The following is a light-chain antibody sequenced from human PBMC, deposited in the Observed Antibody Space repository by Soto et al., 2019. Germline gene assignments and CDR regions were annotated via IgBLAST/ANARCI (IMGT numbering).Light chain of an antibody. J-gene: IGKJ2*01. Sequence: VLTQSPDTLSLSPGERASLSCRASQSLSSDFLAWYQQRPGQAPRLLIYGASSRATGIPDRFSGSGSGTDFTLTISRLEPEDFAVYYCQQYDSSSYTFGQGTKVEIK. CDR1: QSLSSDF. CDR2: GAS. CDR3: QQYDSSSYT. V-gene: IGKV3-20*01.